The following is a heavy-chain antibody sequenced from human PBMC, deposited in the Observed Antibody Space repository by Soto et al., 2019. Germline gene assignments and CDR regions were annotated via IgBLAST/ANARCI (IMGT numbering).Heavy chain of an antibody. CDR2: TSAYNGNT. V-gene: IGHV1-18*04. CDR1: GYTFTSYG. J-gene: IGHJ6*02. D-gene: IGHD2-15*01. CDR3: ARVSEDIVVVVAATGYYYGMDV. Sequence: QVQLVQSGAEVKKPGASVKVSCKASGYTFTSYGISWVRQAPGQGHEWMGWTSAYNGNTNYAQKLQGRVTMTTDTTTSTAYMEPRSLRSDDTAVYYCARVSEDIVVVVAATGYYYGMDVWGQGTTVTVSS.